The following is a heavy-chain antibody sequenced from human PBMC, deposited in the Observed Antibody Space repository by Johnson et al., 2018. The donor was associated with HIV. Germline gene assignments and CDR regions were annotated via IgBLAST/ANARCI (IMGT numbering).Heavy chain of an antibody. CDR3: ARGGVGIVVIRGHDAFYI. Sequence: QVQLVESGGGGVQPGRSLRLSCAASGFTFSNAWMSWVRQAPGKGLEWVAVISYDGSIKNYADSVKGRFTISRDNFKNTLYLQMNSLRAEDTAVYYCARGGVGIVVIRGHDAFYIWGQGTMVTVSS. D-gene: IGHD3-22*01. CDR1: GFTFSNAW. J-gene: IGHJ3*02. V-gene: IGHV3-30-3*01. CDR2: ISYDGSIK.